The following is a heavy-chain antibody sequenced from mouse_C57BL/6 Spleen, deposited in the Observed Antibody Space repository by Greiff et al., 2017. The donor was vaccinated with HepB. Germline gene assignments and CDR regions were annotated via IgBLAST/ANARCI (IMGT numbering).Heavy chain of an antibody. Sequence: QVQLQQSGAELVKPGASVKLSCKASGYTFTSYWMHWVKQRPGQGLEWIGMIHPNSGSTNYNEKFKSKATLTVDKSSSTAYMQLSSLTSEDSAVYYCARGLLSYAMDYWGQGTSVTVSS. J-gene: IGHJ4*01. D-gene: IGHD2-1*01. CDR2: IHPNSGST. CDR3: ARGLLSYAMDY. V-gene: IGHV1-64*01. CDR1: GYTFTSYW.